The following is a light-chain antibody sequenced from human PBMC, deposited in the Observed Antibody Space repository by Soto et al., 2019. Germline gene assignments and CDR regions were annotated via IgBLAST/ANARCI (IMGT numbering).Light chain of an antibody. CDR2: EDT. J-gene: IGLJ2*01. Sequence: SYELTQPPSVSVAPGQTARISCGGNNIESESVHWYRQKPGQAPVLVVYEDTDRPSGIPERFSGSNSGNTATLTISRVEAGDEADYYCHVWDSSSDHVVFGGGTKLTVL. V-gene: IGLV3-21*02. CDR1: NIESES. CDR3: HVWDSSSDHVV.